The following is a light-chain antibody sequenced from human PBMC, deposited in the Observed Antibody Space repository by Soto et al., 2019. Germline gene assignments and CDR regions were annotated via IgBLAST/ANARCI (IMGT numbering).Light chain of an antibody. J-gene: IGLJ2*01. CDR2: DNV. CDR1: SSNIEKNY. Sequence: QSVLTKPPSVSATPGRKVTSSGSGRSSNIEKNYLSWYQPLPGTAPKLLIYDNVKRPSRIPQRFSASKSGTSATLDITGLQTGDESDYYCETWDSSLNTVVFGGGTKVTVL. V-gene: IGLV1-51*01. CDR3: ETWDSSLNTVV.